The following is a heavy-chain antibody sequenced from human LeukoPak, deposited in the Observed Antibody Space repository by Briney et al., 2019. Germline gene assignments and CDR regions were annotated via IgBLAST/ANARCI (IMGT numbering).Heavy chain of an antibody. CDR1: GFTFSSYS. Sequence: GGSLRLSCAAPGFTFSSYSMNWVRQAPGKGLEWVSSISSSSSYIYYADSVKGRFTISRDNAKNSLYLQMNSLRAEDTAVYYCASLFMAAGTRDYWGQGTLVTVSS. V-gene: IGHV3-21*01. D-gene: IGHD6-13*01. CDR2: ISSSSSYI. J-gene: IGHJ4*02. CDR3: ASLFMAAGTRDY.